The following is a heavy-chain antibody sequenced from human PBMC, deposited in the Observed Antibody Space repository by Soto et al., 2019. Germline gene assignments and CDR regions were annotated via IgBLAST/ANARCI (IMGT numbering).Heavy chain of an antibody. V-gene: IGHV1-69*01. Sequence: QEQLVQSGAEVKKPGSSVKVSCKASGGLFSSYPISWVRQVPGQGLEWMGGINPVFQTAYYTQRFQGRVTISPEESKNQAHKELSSLRSEDTAIKFLARGGSCYTWVHEFRGQGTLGTDSS. CDR1: GGLFSSYP. J-gene: IGHJ4*02. D-gene: IGHD3-22*01. CDR3: ARGGSCYTWVHEF. CDR2: INPVFQTA.